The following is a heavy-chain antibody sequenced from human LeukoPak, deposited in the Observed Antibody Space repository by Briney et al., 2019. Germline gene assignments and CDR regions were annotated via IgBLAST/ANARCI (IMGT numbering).Heavy chain of an antibody. CDR2: INQDGRET. CDR3: ARGKGRASYYYYMDV. Sequence: GGSLRLSCEASGFSFSRHWMSWVRQVPGKRLEWVANINQDGRETYYLDSVKGRFTISRDNAKNSLYLQMSSLRVEDTAVYYCARGKGRASYYYYMDVWGKGTTVTISS. J-gene: IGHJ6*03. V-gene: IGHV3-7*01. CDR1: GFSFSRHW.